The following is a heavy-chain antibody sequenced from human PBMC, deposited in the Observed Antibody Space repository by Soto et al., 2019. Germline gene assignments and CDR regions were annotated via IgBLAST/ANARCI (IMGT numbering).Heavy chain of an antibody. D-gene: IGHD3-3*01. Sequence: ASVKVSCKASGYTFTGYYMHWVRQAPGQGLEWMGWINPNSGGTNYAQKFQGWVTMTRDTSISTAYMELSRLRSDDTAVYYCARGGDFWSGYYVGYYYYMDVWGKGTTVTVSS. V-gene: IGHV1-2*04. CDR2: INPNSGGT. CDR1: GYTFTGYY. CDR3: ARGGDFWSGYYVGYYYYMDV. J-gene: IGHJ6*03.